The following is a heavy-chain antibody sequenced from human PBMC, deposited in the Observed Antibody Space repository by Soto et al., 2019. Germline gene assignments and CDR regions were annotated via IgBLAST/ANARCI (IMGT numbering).Heavy chain of an antibody. CDR3: ARVYRYCGGDCYEAFDI. J-gene: IGHJ3*02. V-gene: IGHV4-30-2*01. CDR1: GGSISSGGYS. Sequence: SETLSLTCAVSGGSISSGGYSWSWIRQPPGKGLEWIGYIYHSGSTYYNPSLKSRVTISVDRSKNQFSLKLSSVTAADTAVYYCARVYRYCGGDCYEAFDIWGQGTMVTVSS. CDR2: IYHSGST. D-gene: IGHD2-21*02.